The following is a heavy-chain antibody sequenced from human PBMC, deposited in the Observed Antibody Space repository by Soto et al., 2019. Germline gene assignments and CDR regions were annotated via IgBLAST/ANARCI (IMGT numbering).Heavy chain of an antibody. CDR1: GGTFSSYA. J-gene: IGHJ4*02. V-gene: IGHV1-69*13. CDR3: AREENYYDSSGYNY. Sequence: ASVKVSCKASGGTFSSYAISWVRQAPGQGLEWMGGIIPIFGTANYAQKFQGRVTITADESTSTAYMELSSLRSEDTAVYYCAREENYYDSSGYNYWGQGTLVTVSS. CDR2: IIPIFGTA. D-gene: IGHD3-22*01.